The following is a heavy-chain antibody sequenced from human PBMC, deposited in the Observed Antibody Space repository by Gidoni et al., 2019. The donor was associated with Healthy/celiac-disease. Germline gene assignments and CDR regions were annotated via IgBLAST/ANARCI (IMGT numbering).Heavy chain of an antibody. CDR1: GFPFSSYS. V-gene: IGHV3-21*01. D-gene: IGHD3-3*01. CDR3: AKSFWSGYWTFDY. J-gene: IGHJ4*02. CDR2: ISSSSSYI. Sequence: EVQLVEPGGGLVKPGGSLRLSCAASGFPFSSYSMNWVRPAPGKGLEWVSSISSSSSYIYYADSVKGRFTISRDNAKNSLYLQMNSLRAEDTAVYYCAKSFWSGYWTFDYWGQGTLVTVSS.